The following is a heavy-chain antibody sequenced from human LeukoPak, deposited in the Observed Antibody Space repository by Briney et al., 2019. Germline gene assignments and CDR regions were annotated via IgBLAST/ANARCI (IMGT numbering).Heavy chain of an antibody. V-gene: IGHV3-33*08. D-gene: IGHD3-9*01. CDR3: ARGWYYDILAGPQGADL. CDR1: GFTLSSSW. J-gene: IGHJ5*02. CDR2: IWYDGSDK. Sequence: PGGSLRLSCAGSGFTLSSSWMHWVRQAPGKGLEWVAVIWYDGSDKYYADSVKGRFTISRDDSRHTLYLQMNSLRAEDSAVYYCARGWYYDILAGPQGADLWGQGTLVIVSS.